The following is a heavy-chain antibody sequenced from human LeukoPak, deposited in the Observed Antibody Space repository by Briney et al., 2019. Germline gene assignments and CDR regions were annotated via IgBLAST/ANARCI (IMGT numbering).Heavy chain of an antibody. CDR2: ISWNSGSI. CDR1: GFTFDDYA. CDR3: EKRLDYGSAPFDY. J-gene: IGHJ4*02. D-gene: IGHD3-10*01. Sequence: GRSLRLSCAASGFTFDDYAMHWVRQAPGKGLEWVSGISWNSGSIGYADSVKGRFTISRDNAKNSLYLQMNSLRAEDTALYYCEKRLDYGSAPFDYGGKEPLATVPS. V-gene: IGHV3-9*01.